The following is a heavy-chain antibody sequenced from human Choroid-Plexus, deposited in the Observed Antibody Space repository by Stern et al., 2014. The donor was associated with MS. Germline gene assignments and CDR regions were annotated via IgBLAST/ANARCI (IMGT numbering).Heavy chain of an antibody. J-gene: IGHJ5*02. Sequence: MQLVESGGGVVQPGRPLRLSCVASGFTFGSCAMHWVRQAPGKGLEWRGGVAYDGSNNYSADSVTGRFTISRDNAQNTLYMPMISLRPEDTAVYYCAKDRQFLTYFFDHWGQGSLVTVSS. CDR1: GFTFGSCA. CDR3: AKDRQFLTYFFDH. D-gene: IGHD2-8*01. V-gene: IGHV3-30*18. CDR2: VAYDGSNN.